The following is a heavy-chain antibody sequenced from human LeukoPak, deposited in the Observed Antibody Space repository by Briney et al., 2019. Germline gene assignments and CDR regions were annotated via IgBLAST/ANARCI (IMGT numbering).Heavy chain of an antibody. CDR1: GFTFSSYS. J-gene: IGHJ4*02. Sequence: GGSLRLSCAASGFTFSSYSMNWVRQAPGKGLEWVSHISSSSSTIYYADSVKGRFTISRDNAKNSLYLQMNSLRDEDTAVYYCARGLGRYSSSWYVFDYWGQGTLVTVSS. V-gene: IGHV3-48*02. CDR2: ISSSSSTI. CDR3: ARGLGRYSSSWYVFDY. D-gene: IGHD6-13*01.